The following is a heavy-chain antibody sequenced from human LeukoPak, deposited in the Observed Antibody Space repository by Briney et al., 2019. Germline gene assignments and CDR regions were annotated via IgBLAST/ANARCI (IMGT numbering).Heavy chain of an antibody. CDR3: ARESEAFDI. V-gene: IGHV3-30-3*01. CDR2: ISYDGSNK. D-gene: IGHD1-14*01. CDR1: GFTFSSYA. J-gene: IGHJ3*02. Sequence: PGRSLRLSCAASGFTFSSYAMHWVRQAPGKGLEWVAVISYDGSNKYYADSVKGRFTISRDNSKNTLYLQMNSLRAEDTAVYYCARESEAFDIWGQGTMATVSS.